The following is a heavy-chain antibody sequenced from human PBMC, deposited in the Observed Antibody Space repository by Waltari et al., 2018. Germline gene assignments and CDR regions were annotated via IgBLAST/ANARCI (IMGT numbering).Heavy chain of an antibody. CDR2: INQNSGDT. J-gene: IGHJ4*02. D-gene: IGHD4-17*01. CDR1: GYTFTGYY. V-gene: IGHV1-2*06. Sequence: QVHLVQSGAEVKKPGASVKVSCKASGYTFTGYYIQWVRRAPGQGLEWMGRINQNSGDTNYAQKFQGRVTLTRETSSNTAYMELSSLKSDDTAVYYCARDLGSDYGNRDYWGQGTLVTVPS. CDR3: ARDLGSDYGNRDY.